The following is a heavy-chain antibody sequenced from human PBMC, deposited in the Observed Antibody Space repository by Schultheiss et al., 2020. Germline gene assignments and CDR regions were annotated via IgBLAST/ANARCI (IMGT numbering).Heavy chain of an antibody. J-gene: IGHJ4*02. CDR1: GGSISSSSYY. CDR2: IYYSGST. D-gene: IGHD6-13*01. V-gene: IGHV4-39*01. Sequence: SETLSLTCTVSGGSISSSSYYWGWIRQSPGKGLEWIGNIYYSGSTYYNPSLKSRVTISVDTSKNQFSLKLSSVTAADTAVYYCARPSSSWYRRDGNDYWGQGTLVTVSS. CDR3: ARPSSSWYRRDGNDY.